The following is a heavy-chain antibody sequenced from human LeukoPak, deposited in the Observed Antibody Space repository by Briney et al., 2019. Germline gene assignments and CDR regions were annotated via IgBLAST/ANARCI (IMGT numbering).Heavy chain of an antibody. V-gene: IGHV4-59*01. Sequence: PSETLSLTCTVSGGSISGFYWSWIRQPPGKGLEWIGDIYYSGSTNYNPSLKSRLTISVDTSKNQFSLKLSSVTAADTAVYYCARVPQNWNDGPILDYWGQGTLVTVSS. CDR3: ARVPQNWNDGPILDY. CDR2: IYYSGST. CDR1: GGSISGFY. J-gene: IGHJ4*02. D-gene: IGHD1-1*01.